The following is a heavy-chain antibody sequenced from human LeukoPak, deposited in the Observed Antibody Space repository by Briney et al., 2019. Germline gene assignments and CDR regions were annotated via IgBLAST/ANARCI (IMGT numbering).Heavy chain of an antibody. V-gene: IGHV4-59*08. CDR1: GGSFSGYY. Sequence: SETLSLTCAVYGGSFSGYYWSWIRQPPGKGLEWIGYIYYSGSTNYNPSLKSRVTISVDTSKNQFSLKLSSVTAADTAVYYCARTDYGAFDYWGQGTLVTVSS. CDR3: ARTDYGAFDY. J-gene: IGHJ4*02. CDR2: IYYSGST. D-gene: IGHD4-17*01.